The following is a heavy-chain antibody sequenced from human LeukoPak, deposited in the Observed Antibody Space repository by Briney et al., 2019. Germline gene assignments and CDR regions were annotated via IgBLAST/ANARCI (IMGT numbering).Heavy chain of an antibody. V-gene: IGHV1-69*05. CDR2: IIPIFGTA. CDR3: AREIPEMATTYYYYYYMDV. D-gene: IGHD5-24*01. J-gene: IGHJ6*03. Sequence: ASVKVSCKASGGTFSSYAISWVRQAPGQGLEWMGGIIPIFGTANYAQKFQGRVTITTDESTSTAYMELSSLRSKDTAVYYCAREIPEMATTYYYYYYMDVWGKGTTVTVSS. CDR1: GGTFSSYA.